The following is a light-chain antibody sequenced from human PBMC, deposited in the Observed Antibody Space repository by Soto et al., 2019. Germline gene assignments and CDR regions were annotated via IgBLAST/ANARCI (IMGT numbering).Light chain of an antibody. CDR2: EVN. Sequence: QSALTQPASVSGSPGQSITISCTGTSSDVGSYNFVSWYQQHPAKAPRLMIYEVNKRPSGVSNRFSGSKSGNTASLTISGLQADDEANYYCCSYAGSSNVVFGGGTQLTVL. J-gene: IGLJ2*01. CDR1: SSDVGSYNF. V-gene: IGLV2-23*02. CDR3: CSYAGSSNVV.